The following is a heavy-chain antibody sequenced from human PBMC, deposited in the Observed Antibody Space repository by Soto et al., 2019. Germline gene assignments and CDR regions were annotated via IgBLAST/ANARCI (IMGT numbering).Heavy chain of an antibody. D-gene: IGHD6-13*01. CDR1: GFTFTSYS. CDR2: ISTSSSYI. Sequence: EVQLVESGGGLVKPGGSLRLSCAASGFTFTSYSMMWVRQAPGKGLEWVSSISTSSSYIYYADSVRGRFTISRDNAKNSLYLQLISLRAEDTAVYYCARDPGIAATGDAFDVWGQGTMLTVSS. J-gene: IGHJ3*01. V-gene: IGHV3-21*01. CDR3: ARDPGIAATGDAFDV.